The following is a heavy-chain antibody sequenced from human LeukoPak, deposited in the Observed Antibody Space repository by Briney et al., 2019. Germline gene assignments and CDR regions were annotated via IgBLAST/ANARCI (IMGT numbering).Heavy chain of an antibody. D-gene: IGHD7-27*01. CDR2: FDPEDGET. V-gene: IGHV1-24*01. Sequence: GESLKISCKGSGYSFTSYWIGWVRQAPGKGLEWMGGFDPEDGETIYAQKFQGRVTMTEDTSTDTAYMELSSLRSEDTAVYYCATALGRYYYGMDVWGQGTTVTVSS. J-gene: IGHJ6*02. CDR3: ATALGRYYYGMDV. CDR1: GYSFTSYW.